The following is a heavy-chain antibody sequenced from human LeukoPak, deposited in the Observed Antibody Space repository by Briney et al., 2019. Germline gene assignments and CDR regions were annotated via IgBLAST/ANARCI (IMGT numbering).Heavy chain of an antibody. Sequence: RTGGSLRLSCTASGFTFSRYWMTWVRQAPGKGLEWVANIVQNGSKKDYVDSVKGRFTIPRDNAKNSVFLQMNSLTDEDTAVYYCARHVFWSLDSWGQGTLVTVSS. J-gene: IGHJ4*02. CDR2: IVQNGSKK. D-gene: IGHD3-3*01. V-gene: IGHV3-7*01. CDR1: GFTFSRYW. CDR3: ARHVFWSLDS.